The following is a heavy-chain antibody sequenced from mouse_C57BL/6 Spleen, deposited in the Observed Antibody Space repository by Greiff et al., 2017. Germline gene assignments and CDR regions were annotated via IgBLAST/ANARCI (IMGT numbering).Heavy chain of an antibody. V-gene: IGHV1-42*01. D-gene: IGHD2-3*01. CDR1: GYSFTGYY. J-gene: IGHJ2*01. Sequence: EVKLVESGPELVKPGASVKISCKASGYSFTGYYMNWVKQSPEKSLEWIGEINPSTGGTTYNQKFKAKATLTVDKSSSTAYMQLKSLTSEDSAVYYCARTDDPGLFDYWGQGTTLTVSS. CDR2: INPSTGGT. CDR3: ARTDDPGLFDY.